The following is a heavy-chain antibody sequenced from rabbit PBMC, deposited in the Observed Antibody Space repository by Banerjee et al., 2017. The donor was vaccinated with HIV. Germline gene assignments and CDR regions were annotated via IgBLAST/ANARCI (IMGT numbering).Heavy chain of an antibody. CDR3: ARSNDHAGDPDWLDL. CDR1: GFSFSSSYW. V-gene: IGHV1S40*01. D-gene: IGHD2-1*01. J-gene: IGHJ5*01. Sequence: QSLEESGGDLVKPGASLTLTCTASGFSFSSSYWICWVRQAPGKGPEWIACIDAGSTGNTYYVSWAKGRFTISRTSSTTVTLQMTSLTAADTATYFCARSNDHAGDPDWLDLWGPGTLVTVS. CDR2: IDAGSTGNT.